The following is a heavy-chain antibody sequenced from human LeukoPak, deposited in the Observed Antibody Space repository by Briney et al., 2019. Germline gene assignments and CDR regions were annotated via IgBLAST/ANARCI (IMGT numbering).Heavy chain of an antibody. D-gene: IGHD2-8*01. Sequence: GGSLRLSCAASGFTVSSNYMSWVRQAPGKGLEWVSVIYSGGSTYYADSVKGRFTISRDNTKNSLYLQMNSLRAEDTALYYCAKDAEGFRLISYSFDNWGQGTLVTVSS. V-gene: IGHV3-53*05. J-gene: IGHJ4*02. CDR2: IYSGGST. CDR3: AKDAEGFRLISYSFDN. CDR1: GFTVSSNY.